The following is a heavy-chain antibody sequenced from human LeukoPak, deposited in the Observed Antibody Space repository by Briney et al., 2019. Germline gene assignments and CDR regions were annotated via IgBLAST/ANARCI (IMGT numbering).Heavy chain of an antibody. CDR1: GYTFTGYY. Sequence: ASVKVSCKASGYTFTGYYMHWVRQAPGQGLEWMGWINPNSGGTNYAQKFQGWVTMTRDTSISTAYMELSRLRSDDTAVYYCARGSDFVVVVAASPPDYWGQGTLVTVSS. CDR3: ARGSDFVVVVAASPPDY. D-gene: IGHD2-15*01. J-gene: IGHJ4*02. V-gene: IGHV1-2*04. CDR2: INPNSGGT.